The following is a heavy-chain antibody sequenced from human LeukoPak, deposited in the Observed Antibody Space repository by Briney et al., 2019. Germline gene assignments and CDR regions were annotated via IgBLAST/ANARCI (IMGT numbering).Heavy chain of an antibody. J-gene: IGHJ3*02. D-gene: IGHD3-3*01. V-gene: IGHV1-18*01. CDR3: ARVLLRFLEWPRVRDAFDI. Sequence: ASVKVSCKASGYTFTSYGISWVRQAPGQGLEWMGWISAYNGNTNYAQKLQGRVTMTTDTSTSTAYMELRSLRSDDTAVYYCARVLLRFLEWPRVRDAFDIWGQGTMVTVSS. CDR1: GYTFTSYG. CDR2: ISAYNGNT.